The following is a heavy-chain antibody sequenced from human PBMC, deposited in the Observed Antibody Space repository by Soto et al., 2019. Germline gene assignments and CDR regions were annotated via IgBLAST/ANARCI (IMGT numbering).Heavy chain of an antibody. V-gene: IGHV3-48*02. CDR3: ARDDVGDATNWLDP. J-gene: IGHJ5*02. Sequence: PGGSLRLSCAASGFTFSSYAMNWVRQSPGKGLEWVSYISMSGTTMFYADSVKGRFTISRDNAKKSLFLQMNSLRDEDTAMYYCARDDVGDATNWLDPWGQGTLVTVSS. CDR1: GFTFSSYA. CDR2: ISMSGTTM.